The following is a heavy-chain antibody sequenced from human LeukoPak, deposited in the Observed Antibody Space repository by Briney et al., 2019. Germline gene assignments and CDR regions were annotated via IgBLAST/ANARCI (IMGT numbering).Heavy chain of an antibody. CDR1: GGSISSYY. CDR2: IYYSGST. Sequence: SETLSLTCTVSGGSISSYYWSWIRQPPGKGLEWIGYIYYSGSTNYNPSLKSRVTISVDTSKNQFSLKLSSVTAADTAVYYCARPRGYIPKYFDYWGQGTLVTVSS. CDR3: ARPRGYIPKYFDY. J-gene: IGHJ4*02. D-gene: IGHD3-22*01. V-gene: IGHV4-59*12.